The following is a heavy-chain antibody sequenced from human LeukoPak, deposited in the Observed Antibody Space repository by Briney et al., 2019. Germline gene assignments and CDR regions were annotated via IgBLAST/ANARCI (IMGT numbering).Heavy chain of an antibody. Sequence: GGSLRLSCAASGFTFSSYSMTWVRQAPGKGLEWVSSISSSSSYIYYADLVKGRFTISRDNTKNSLYLQMNSLRAEDTAVYYCASRSGHVWGQGTTVTVSS. CDR1: GFTFSSYS. V-gene: IGHV3-21*01. J-gene: IGHJ6*02. CDR2: ISSSSSYI. CDR3: ASRSGHV.